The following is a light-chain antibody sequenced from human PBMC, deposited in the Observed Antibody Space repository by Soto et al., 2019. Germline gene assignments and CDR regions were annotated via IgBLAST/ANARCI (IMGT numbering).Light chain of an antibody. V-gene: IGKV2-28*01. CDR2: LGS. Sequence: DIVMTQSPLSLPVTPGEPASISCRSSQSLLYSNGYSYLDWYLQKPGQSPQLLIYLGSTRASGVPDRFSGSGSGTDFTLKISRVAAEDVGVYYCMQALQTPGTFGQGTKVEI. J-gene: IGKJ2*01. CDR1: QSLLYSNGYSY. CDR3: MQALQTPGT.